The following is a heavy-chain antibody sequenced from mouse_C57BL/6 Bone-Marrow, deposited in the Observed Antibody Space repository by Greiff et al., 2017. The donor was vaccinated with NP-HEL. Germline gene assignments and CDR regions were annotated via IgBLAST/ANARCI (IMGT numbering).Heavy chain of an antibody. CDR3: ATSGTTVVAGVGGSWYFDV. D-gene: IGHD1-1*01. J-gene: IGHJ1*03. CDR2: IDPSDSYT. Sequence: QVQLQQPGAELVMPGASVKLSCKASGYTFTSYWMHWVKQRPGQGLEWIGEIDPSDSYTNYNQKFKGKSTLTVDKSSSTAYMQLSSLTSEDSAVYYCATSGTTVVAGVGGSWYFDVWGTGTTVTVSS. V-gene: IGHV1-69*01. CDR1: GYTFTSYW.